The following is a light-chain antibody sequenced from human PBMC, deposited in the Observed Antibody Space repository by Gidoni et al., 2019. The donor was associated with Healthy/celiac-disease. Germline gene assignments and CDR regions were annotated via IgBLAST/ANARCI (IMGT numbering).Light chain of an antibody. V-gene: IGKV1-39*01. J-gene: IGKJ3*01. CDR1: QSISSY. CDR2: AAS. Sequence: DFQMTQSPSSLSASVGDRVTITCRASQSISSYLNWYQQKPGKAPKLLIYAASSLQSGVPSRFSGSGSGTDFTLTISSLQPEDFATYYCQQSYSTPLFTFXPXTKVDIK. CDR3: QQSYSTPLFT.